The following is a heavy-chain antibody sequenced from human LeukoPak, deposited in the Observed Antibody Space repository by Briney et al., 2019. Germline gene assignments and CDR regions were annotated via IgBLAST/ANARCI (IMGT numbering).Heavy chain of an antibody. J-gene: IGHJ5*02. CDR3: ARPGSSSWSFDSDWFDP. Sequence: SETLSLTCTVSGGSISSSSYYWSWIRQPPGKGLEWIGYIYYSGSTIYNPSLKSRVTISVDKSKNQFSLKLSSVTAADTAVYYCARPGSSSWSFDSDWFDPWGQGTLVTVSS. CDR2: IYYSGST. CDR1: GGSISSSSYY. V-gene: IGHV4-61*05. D-gene: IGHD6-13*01.